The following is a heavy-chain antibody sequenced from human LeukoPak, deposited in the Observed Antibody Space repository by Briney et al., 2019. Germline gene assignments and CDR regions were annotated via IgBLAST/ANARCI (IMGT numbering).Heavy chain of an antibody. Sequence: SETLSLTCTVSGGSISSGSYYWSWIRQPAGKGLEWIGHIYTSGSTNYNPSLKSRVTISVDTSKNQLSLKLRSVTAADTAVYYCAREYRYYYDRSGSYYFDYWGQGTLVTVSS. CDR3: AREYRYYYDRSGSYYFDY. V-gene: IGHV4-61*09. D-gene: IGHD3-22*01. J-gene: IGHJ4*02. CDR1: GGSISSGSYY. CDR2: IYTSGST.